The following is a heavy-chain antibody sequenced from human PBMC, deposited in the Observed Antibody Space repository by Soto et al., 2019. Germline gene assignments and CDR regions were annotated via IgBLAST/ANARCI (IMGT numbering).Heavy chain of an antibody. CDR2: ISAYNGNT. Sequence: ASVKVSCKASGYTFPSYGISWVRQAPGQGLGWMGWISAYNGNTKYAQKLQGRVTMTTDTSTSTAYMELRSLRSDDTAVYYCARDLAVGLVDYWGQGSLVTVSS. D-gene: IGHD6-19*01. V-gene: IGHV1-18*01. CDR1: GYTFPSYG. J-gene: IGHJ4*02. CDR3: ARDLAVGLVDY.